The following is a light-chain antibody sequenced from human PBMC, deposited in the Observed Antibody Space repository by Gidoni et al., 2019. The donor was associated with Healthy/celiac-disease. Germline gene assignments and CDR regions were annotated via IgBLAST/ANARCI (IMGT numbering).Light chain of an antibody. Sequence: YVLTQPPSVSVAPGKTARITCGGNNIGSKSVHWYQQKPGQAPVLVIYYDSDRPSGIPERFSGSNSGNTATLTISRVEAGDEADYYCQVWDSSSDHPVFGGGTKLTVL. CDR1: NIGSKS. CDR2: YDS. V-gene: IGLV3-21*04. CDR3: QVWDSSSDHPV. J-gene: IGLJ3*02.